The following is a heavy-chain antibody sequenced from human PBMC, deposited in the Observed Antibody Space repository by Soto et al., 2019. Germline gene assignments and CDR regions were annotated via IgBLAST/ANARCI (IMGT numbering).Heavy chain of an antibody. CDR3: ARDLPPYGGRRSPPTGAFED. V-gene: IGHV4-4*07. Sequence: SETLSLTCSVSVGSFTGDYWSWIRQPAGKGLQWIGRVFGDGAGTPIYNSLLKSRARMSADPSKRQFSLTLTSVTAADTAVYYCARDLPPYGGRRSPPTGAFEDWGQGIMVTVSS. CDR1: VGSFTGDY. J-gene: IGHJ4*02. CDR2: VFGDGAGTP. D-gene: IGHD2-15*01.